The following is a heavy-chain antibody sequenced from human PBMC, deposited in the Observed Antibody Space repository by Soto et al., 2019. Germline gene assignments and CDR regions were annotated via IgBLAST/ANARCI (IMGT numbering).Heavy chain of an antibody. Sequence: SETLSLTCTVSGYSISSGSYWAWIRQPPGKGPEWIASIYYSGSTYYNPSLKSRVTISVDTSKNQFSLKLSSVTAADTAVYYCARGVGATKEWGQGTLVTVSS. J-gene: IGHJ4*02. V-gene: IGHV4-38-2*02. CDR3: ARGVGATKE. CDR1: GYSISSGSY. CDR2: IYYSGST. D-gene: IGHD1-26*01.